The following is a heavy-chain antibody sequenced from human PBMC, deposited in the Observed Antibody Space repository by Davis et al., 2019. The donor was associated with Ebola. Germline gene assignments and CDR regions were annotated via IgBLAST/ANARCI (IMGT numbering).Heavy chain of an antibody. J-gene: IGHJ6*02. Sequence: AASVKVSCKASGYTFTSYDINWVRQATGQGLEWMGWMNPNSGNTGYAQKFQGRVTMTRNTSISTAYMELSSLRSEDTAVYYCARGLRFRNYYYGMDVWGQGTTVTVSS. CDR1: GYTFTSYD. V-gene: IGHV1-8*01. CDR3: ARGLRFRNYYYGMDV. CDR2: MNPNSGNT. D-gene: IGHD5-12*01.